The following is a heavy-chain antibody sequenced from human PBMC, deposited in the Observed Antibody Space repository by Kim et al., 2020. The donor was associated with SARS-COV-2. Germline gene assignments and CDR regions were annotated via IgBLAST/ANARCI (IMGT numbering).Heavy chain of an antibody. CDR3: ARTGGSGGGGSSLDV. Sequence: SETLSLTCTISGASISSYYLSWIRQPPGTGLEWIGYMYYTGSANYNPSFKSRVTISVDTSKNQFSLKVTSVTAADTAVYYCARTGGSGGGGSSLDVLG. J-gene: IGHJ6*02. CDR1: GASISSYY. CDR2: MYYTGSA. V-gene: IGHV4-59*01. D-gene: IGHD3-10*01.